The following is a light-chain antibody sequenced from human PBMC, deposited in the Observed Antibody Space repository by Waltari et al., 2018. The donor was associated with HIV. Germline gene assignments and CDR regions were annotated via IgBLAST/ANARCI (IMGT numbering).Light chain of an antibody. CDR2: GNS. Sequence: QSVLTQPPSVSGAPGQRVTIYCTGSRPNIGAGSDVHWSQQVPGTAPKLLIYGNSNRPSGVPDRFSGSKSGTSASLAITGLQAEDEADYYCQSYDTRLTGSYVFGTGTKVTVL. V-gene: IGLV1-40*01. CDR3: QSYDTRLTGSYV. J-gene: IGLJ1*01. CDR1: RPNIGAGSD.